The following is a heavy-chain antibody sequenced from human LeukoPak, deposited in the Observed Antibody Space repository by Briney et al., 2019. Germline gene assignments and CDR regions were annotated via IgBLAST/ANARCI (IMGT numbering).Heavy chain of an antibody. CDR3: AKMTDARGRYGSGSH. J-gene: IGHJ4*01. D-gene: IGHD3-10*01. Sequence: GGSLRLSCAASGFTFSNFAMSWVRQAPGKGLEWVSSITDSGVSTLYTDSLSGRFTISRDNSKNTLYLQMKNLRAADTATYYCAKMTDARGRYGSGSHWGQGTLVAVSS. V-gene: IGHV3-23*01. CDR1: GFTFSNFA. CDR2: ITDSGVST.